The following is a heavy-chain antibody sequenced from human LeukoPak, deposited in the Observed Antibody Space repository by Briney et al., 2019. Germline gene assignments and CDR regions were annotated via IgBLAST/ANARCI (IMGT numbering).Heavy chain of an antibody. D-gene: IGHD5-12*01. Sequence: ASVKVSCKASGYTFTSYGISWVRQAPGQGLEWMGWISAYNGNTNYAQKLQGRVTMTTETSTSTAYMELRSLRSDDTAVYYCAKTSGYSGYDSYLTYDYWGQGTLVTVSS. CDR2: ISAYNGNT. V-gene: IGHV1-18*01. CDR3: AKTSGYSGYDSYLTYDY. CDR1: GYTFTSYG. J-gene: IGHJ4*02.